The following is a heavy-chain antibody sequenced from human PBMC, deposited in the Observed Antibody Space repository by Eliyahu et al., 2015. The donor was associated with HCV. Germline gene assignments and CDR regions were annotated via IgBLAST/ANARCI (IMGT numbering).Heavy chain of an antibody. D-gene: IGHD3-3*01. CDR2: IYTSGST. V-gene: IGHV4-61*02. J-gene: IGHJ3*02. CDR1: GGSISXGSYX. Sequence: QVQLQESGPGLVKPSQTLSLTCXVSGGSISXGSYXWXWIRQPAGKGLEWIGRIYTSGSTNYNPSLKSRVTISVDTSKNQFSLKLSSVTAADTAVYYCARDDSPTYYDFWSGSNVGAFDIWGQGTMVTVSS. CDR3: ARDDSPTYYDFWSGSNVGAFDI.